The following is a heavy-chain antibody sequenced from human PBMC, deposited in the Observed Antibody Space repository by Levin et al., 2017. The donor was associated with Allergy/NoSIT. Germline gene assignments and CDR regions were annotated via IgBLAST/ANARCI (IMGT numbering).Heavy chain of an antibody. CDR2: IGGSHPGT. CDR3: AAPIEAGGGWYFFDF. CDR1: GFPFNTYG. D-gene: IGHD6-13*01. J-gene: IGHJ4*02. V-gene: IGHV3-23*01. Sequence: AGGSLRLSCAGSGFPFNTYGMSWVRQAPGRGLEWVSSIGGSHPGTYYADSVKGRFTLSRDTSKNTLYLHMSSLRVEDTAVYYCAAPIEAGGGWYFFDFWGQGIVVTVSS.